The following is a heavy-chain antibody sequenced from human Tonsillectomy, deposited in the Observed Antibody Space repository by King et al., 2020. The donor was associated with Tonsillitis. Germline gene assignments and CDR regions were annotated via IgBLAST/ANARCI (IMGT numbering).Heavy chain of an antibody. CDR3: AREEGGSGIDY. CDR2: GHYSGRT. Sequence: QLQESGPGRVKHSETLSLTCTVAGGSISSRTYYWGGIRQPPVKGLEWIGTGHYSGRTPHNQALKSRVTISVDTAKNPFSLKLTTVTAADTAVYYCAREEGGSGIDYWGQGTLVTVSS. D-gene: IGHD3-10*01. CDR1: GGSISSRTYY. V-gene: IGHV4-39*02. J-gene: IGHJ4*02.